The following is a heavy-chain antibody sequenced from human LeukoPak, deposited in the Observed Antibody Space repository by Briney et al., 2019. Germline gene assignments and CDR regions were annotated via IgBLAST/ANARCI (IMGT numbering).Heavy chain of an antibody. CDR3: AKGSGDFWSGYTIYYYMDV. CDR1: GFTFSSYA. V-gene: IGHV3-23*01. J-gene: IGHJ6*03. CDR2: ISGSGGST. Sequence: GGSLRLSCAASGFTFSSYAMSWVRQAPGKGLEWVSAISGSGGSTYYADSVKGRFAISRDNSKNTLYLQMNSLRAEDTAVYYCAKGSGDFWSGYTIYYYMDVWGKGTTVTVSS. D-gene: IGHD3-3*01.